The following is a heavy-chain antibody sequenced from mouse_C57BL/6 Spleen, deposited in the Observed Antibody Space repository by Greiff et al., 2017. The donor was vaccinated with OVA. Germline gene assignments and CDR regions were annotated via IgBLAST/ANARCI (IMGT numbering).Heavy chain of an antibody. Sequence: EVQGVESGGGLVQPGGSLKLSCAASGFTFSDYYMYWVRQTPEKRLEWVAYISNGGGSTYYPDTVKGRFTISRDNAKNTLYLQMSRLKSEDTAMYYCARQRRGYCDYWGQGTTLTVSS. CDR3: ARQRRGYCDY. V-gene: IGHV5-12*01. CDR1: GFTFSDYY. J-gene: IGHJ2*01. CDR2: ISNGGGST.